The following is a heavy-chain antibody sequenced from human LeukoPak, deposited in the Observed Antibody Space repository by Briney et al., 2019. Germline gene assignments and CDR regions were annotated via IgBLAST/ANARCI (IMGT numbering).Heavy chain of an antibody. D-gene: IGHD3-10*01. CDR3: ARGSGRRITMVRGVPTLDY. Sequence: TSETLSLTCAVYGGSFSGYYWSWIRQPPGKGLEWIGEINHSGSTNYNPSLKSRVTISVDTSKNQFSLKLSSVTAADTAVYYCARGSGRRITMVRGVPTLDYWGQGTLVTVSS. CDR1: GGSFSGYY. V-gene: IGHV4-34*01. CDR2: INHSGST. J-gene: IGHJ4*02.